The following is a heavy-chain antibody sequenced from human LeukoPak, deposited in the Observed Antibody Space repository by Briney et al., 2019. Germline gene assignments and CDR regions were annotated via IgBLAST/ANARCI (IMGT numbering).Heavy chain of an antibody. CDR2: TYYSGST. Sequence: PSETLSLTCTVSGGSISSSSYYWGWIRQPPGKGLEWIGRTYYSGSTYYNPSLKSRVTISVDTSKNQFSLKLSSVTAADTAVYYCARDQSGYDGSGSYYHFDYWGQGTLVTVSS. CDR3: ARDQSGYDGSGSYYHFDY. D-gene: IGHD3-10*01. V-gene: IGHV4-39*07. J-gene: IGHJ4*02. CDR1: GGSISSSSYY.